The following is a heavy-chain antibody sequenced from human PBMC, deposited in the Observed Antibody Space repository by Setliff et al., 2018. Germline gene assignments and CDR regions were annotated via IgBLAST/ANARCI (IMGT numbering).Heavy chain of an antibody. CDR3: AREQWLDPPGYYYMDV. CDR1: GGSISSYY. Sequence: SATLSLTCTVSGGSISSYYWSWIRQPAGKGLEWIGHIYIGGSASYNPSLKSRVTMSIDTSKNQFSLKLNSVTAADMAVYYCAREQWLDPPGYYYMDVWAKGTTVTVSS. V-gene: IGHV4-4*07. CDR2: IYIGGSA. J-gene: IGHJ6*03. D-gene: IGHD6-19*01.